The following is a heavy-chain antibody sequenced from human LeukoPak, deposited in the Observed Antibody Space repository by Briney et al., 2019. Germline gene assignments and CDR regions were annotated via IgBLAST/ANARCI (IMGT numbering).Heavy chain of an antibody. CDR1: GGSISSSSYY. J-gene: IGHJ3*01. D-gene: IGHD3-10*01. CDR3: ARLSPGGWPV. CDR2: FYYSGNT. Sequence: SETLSLTCTVSGGSISSSSYYWGWIRQPPEKGLEWIGSFYYSGNTYYNPSLKSRVTISVDTSKNHFSLELTSVTAADMAVYYCARLSPGGWPVWGQGTMVTVSS. V-gene: IGHV4-39*02.